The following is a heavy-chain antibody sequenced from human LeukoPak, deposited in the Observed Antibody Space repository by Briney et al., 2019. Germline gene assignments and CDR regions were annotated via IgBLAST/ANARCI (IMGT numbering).Heavy chain of an antibody. V-gene: IGHV3-30*18. CDR2: ISYDGSNK. D-gene: IGHD6-13*01. J-gene: IGHJ4*02. CDR1: GFTFSSYA. CDR3: AKVGDSWDFDY. Sequence: GRSLRLPCAASGFTFSSYAMHWVRQAPGKGLEWVALISYDGSNKYYADSVKGRFTISRDDSKNTLYLQMNSLRAEDTAVYYCAKVGDSWDFDYWGQGALVTVSS.